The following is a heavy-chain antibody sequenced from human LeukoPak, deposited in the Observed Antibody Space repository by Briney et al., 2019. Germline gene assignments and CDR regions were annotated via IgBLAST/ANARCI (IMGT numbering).Heavy chain of an antibody. CDR1: GFTFSTYG. CDR3: ARQSSSWYDSPSESDY. V-gene: IGHV3-33*08. CDR2: IGNDGKTT. Sequence: GGSLRLSCAASGFTFSTYGTHWVRQAPGKGLEWVAVIGNDGKTTYYADSVKGRFTISRDNAKNSLYLQMNSLRAEDTAVYYCARQSSSWYDSPSESDYWGQGTLVTVSS. J-gene: IGHJ4*02. D-gene: IGHD6-13*01.